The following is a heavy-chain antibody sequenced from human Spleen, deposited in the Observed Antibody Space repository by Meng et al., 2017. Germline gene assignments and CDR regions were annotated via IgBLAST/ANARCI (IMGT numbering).Heavy chain of an antibody. CDR1: GFTFDDYG. CDR2: INWNGGST. Sequence: GESLKISCAASGFTFDDYGMSWVRQAPGKGLEWVSGINWNGGSTGYADSVKGRFTISRDNAKNSLYLQMNSLRAEDTALYYCARTTYYYDSSGYTPWDYWGQGTRVTVSS. V-gene: IGHV3-20*04. J-gene: IGHJ4*02. D-gene: IGHD3-22*01. CDR3: ARTTYYYDSSGYTPWDY.